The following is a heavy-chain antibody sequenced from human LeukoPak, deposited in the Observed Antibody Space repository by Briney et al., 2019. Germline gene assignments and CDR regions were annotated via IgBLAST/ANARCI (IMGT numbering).Heavy chain of an antibody. D-gene: IGHD2-2*01. V-gene: IGHV3-23*01. CDR1: GFTFSSYA. CDR3: ARDPEYCSSTSCFDY. Sequence: GGSLRLSCAASGFTFSSYAMSWVRQAPGKGLEWVSAISGSGGTTYYADSVKGRFTISRDNSKNTLYLQMNSLRAEDTAVYYCARDPEYCSSTSCFDYWGQGTLVTVSS. J-gene: IGHJ4*02. CDR2: ISGSGGTT.